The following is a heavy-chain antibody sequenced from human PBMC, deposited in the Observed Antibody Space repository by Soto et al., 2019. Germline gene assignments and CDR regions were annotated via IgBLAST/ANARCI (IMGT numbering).Heavy chain of an antibody. D-gene: IGHD1-26*01. V-gene: IGHV3-30*03. J-gene: IGHJ5*02. CDR1: GFTFSSYG. CDR3: AAEPSGTYYLPDP. CDR2: ISYDGSNK. Sequence: PGGSLRLSCAASGFTFSSYGMHWVRQAPGKGLEWVAVISYDGSNKYYADSVKGRFTISRDNSKNTLYLQMNSLRAEDTAVYCCAAEPSGTYYLPDPWGQGTLVTVSS.